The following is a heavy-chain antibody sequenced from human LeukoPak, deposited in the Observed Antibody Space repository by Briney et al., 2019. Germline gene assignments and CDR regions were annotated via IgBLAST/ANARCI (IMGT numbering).Heavy chain of an antibody. CDR3: ARGGILYYYDSSGYYYFDY. Sequence: GASVKVSCKASGYTFTGYYMHWVRQAPGQGLEWMGWINPNSGGTNYAQKFQGRVTMTRDTSISTAYMELSRLRSDDTAVYYCARGGILYYYDSSGYYYFDYWGQGTLVTVSS. CDR2: INPNSGGT. CDR1: GYTFTGYY. D-gene: IGHD3-22*01. V-gene: IGHV1-2*02. J-gene: IGHJ4*02.